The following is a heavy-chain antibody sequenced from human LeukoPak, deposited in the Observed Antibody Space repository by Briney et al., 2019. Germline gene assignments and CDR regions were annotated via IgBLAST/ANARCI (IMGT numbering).Heavy chain of an antibody. V-gene: IGHV4-61*02. D-gene: IGHD3-10*01. CDR2: IYTSGST. Sequence: SETLSLTCTVSGGSISSGSYYWSWIRQPAGKGLEWIGRIYTSGSTNYNPSLKSRVTISVDTSKNQFSLKLSSVTAADTAVYYCARDPYGSGFFDYWGQGTPVTVSS. J-gene: IGHJ4*02. CDR1: GGSISSGSYY. CDR3: ARDPYGSGFFDY.